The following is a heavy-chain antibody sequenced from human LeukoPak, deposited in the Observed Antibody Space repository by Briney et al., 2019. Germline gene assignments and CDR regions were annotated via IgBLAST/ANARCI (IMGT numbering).Heavy chain of an antibody. D-gene: IGHD6-19*01. CDR2: ISYDGSNK. J-gene: IGHJ4*02. V-gene: IGHV3-30*18. Sequence: GGSLRLSCAASGFTFSSYGMHWVRQAPGKGLEWVAVISYDGSNKYYADSVKGRFTISRDNSKNTLYLQMNSLRDEDTAVYHCAKDHEGSGRYYFDYWGQGTLVTVSS. CDR3: AKDHEGSGRYYFDY. CDR1: GFTFSSYG.